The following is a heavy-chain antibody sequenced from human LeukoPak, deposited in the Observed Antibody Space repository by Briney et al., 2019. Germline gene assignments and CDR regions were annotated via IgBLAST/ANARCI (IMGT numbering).Heavy chain of an antibody. CDR1: GFTFSSYA. J-gene: IGHJ4*02. Sequence: GGSLRLSCAVSGFTFSSYAMSWVRQAPGKGLEWVSGISGSGDNTYYADSVKGRFTISRDKSKKTLYLQMNSLRAEDTAVYYCARVVRGSPQSHLANWGQGPLAT. D-gene: IGHD3-16*01. CDR3: ARVVRGSPQSHLAN. V-gene: IGHV3-23*01. CDR2: ISGSGDNT.